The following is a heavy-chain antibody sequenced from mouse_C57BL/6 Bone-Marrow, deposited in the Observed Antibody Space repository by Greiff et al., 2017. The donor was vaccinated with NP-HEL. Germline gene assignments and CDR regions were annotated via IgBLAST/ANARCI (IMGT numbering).Heavy chain of an antibody. CDR2: IYHGSGNT. D-gene: IGHD4-1*01. Sequence: VQGVESGPELVKPGASVKISCKASGYTFTDYYINWVKQRPGQGLEWIGWIYHGSGNTKYNEKFKGKATLTVDTSSSTAYMQLSSLTSEDSAVYFCARSNDWGYFDYWGQGTTLTVSS. CDR1: GYTFTDYY. J-gene: IGHJ2*01. CDR3: ARSNDWGYFDY. V-gene: IGHV1-84*01.